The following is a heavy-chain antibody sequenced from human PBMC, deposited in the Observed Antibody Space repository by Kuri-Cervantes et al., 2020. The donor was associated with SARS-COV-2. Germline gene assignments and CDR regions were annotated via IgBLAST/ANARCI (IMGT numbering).Heavy chain of an antibody. CDR1: GFAFGDYY. CDR3: ARDGTAGGSYNWFDP. CDR2: VSHSGTII. D-gene: IGHD1-26*01. Sequence: GSLKISCAASGFAFGDYYMSWIRQAPGKGLEWVTYVSHSGTIIYQADSVKGRFTISRDNAKNSLYLQMNSLRGEDTAVYYCARDGTAGGSYNWFDPWGQGTLVTVSS. V-gene: IGHV3-11*01. J-gene: IGHJ5*02.